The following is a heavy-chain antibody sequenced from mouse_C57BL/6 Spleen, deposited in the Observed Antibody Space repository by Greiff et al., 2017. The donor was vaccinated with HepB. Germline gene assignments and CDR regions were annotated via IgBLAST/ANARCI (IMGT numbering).Heavy chain of an antibody. D-gene: IGHD1-1*01. CDR2: IHPNSGST. J-gene: IGHJ2*01. Sequence: QVQLQQSGAELVKPGASVKLSCKASGYTFTSYWMHWVKQRPGQGLEWIGMIHPNSGSTNYNEKFKSKATLTVDKSSSTAYMQLSSLTSEDSAVYYCARSRYYGSPYYFDYWGQGTTLTVSS. CDR1: GYTFTSYW. V-gene: IGHV1-64*01. CDR3: ARSRYYGSPYYFDY.